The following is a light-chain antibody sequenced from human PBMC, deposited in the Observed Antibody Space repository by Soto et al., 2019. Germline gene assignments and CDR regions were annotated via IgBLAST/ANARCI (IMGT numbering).Light chain of an antibody. V-gene: IGLV2-11*01. CDR3: CSYAGSNTVGV. CDR1: SSDVCGYDF. Sequence: QSALTQPRSVSGSPGQSVTISCTGTSSDVCGYDFVSWYQQYPGKAPKLIIYDVSHRPSGVPDRFSGSKSGNTASLTISGLQAEDEAEYHCCSYAGSNTVGVFGGGTKLTVL. J-gene: IGLJ3*02. CDR2: DVS.